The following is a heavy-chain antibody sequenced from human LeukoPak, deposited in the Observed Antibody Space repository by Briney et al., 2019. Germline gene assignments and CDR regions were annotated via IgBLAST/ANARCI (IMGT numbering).Heavy chain of an antibody. J-gene: IGHJ4*02. D-gene: IGHD3-10*01. V-gene: IGHV3-7*01. Sequence: PGGSLRLSCAASGFTFSIYWMSWVRQAPGKGLEWVAYIKPDGSEEYYVDSVKGRFTISRDNVKNSLYLQMNSLRAEDTAVYYCAKSYYGGWGQGTLVTVSS. CDR1: GFTFSIYW. CDR3: AKSYYGG. CDR2: IKPDGSEE.